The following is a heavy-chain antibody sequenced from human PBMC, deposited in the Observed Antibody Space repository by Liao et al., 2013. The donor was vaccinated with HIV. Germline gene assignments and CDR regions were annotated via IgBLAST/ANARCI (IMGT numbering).Heavy chain of an antibody. CDR3: ARVDQYYDYWRGYENWFDP. V-gene: IGHV4-61*02. CDR1: GGSISSSSYY. CDR2: IYTSGST. D-gene: IGHD3-3*01. J-gene: IGHJ5*02. Sequence: QVQLQESGPGLVKPSQTLSLTCTVSGGSISSSSYYWSWIRQPAGKGLEWLGRIYTSGSTNYNPSLKSRVTMSVDTSKNQFSLKLSSVTAADTAVYYCARVDQYYDYWRGYENWFDPWGQGTLVTVSS.